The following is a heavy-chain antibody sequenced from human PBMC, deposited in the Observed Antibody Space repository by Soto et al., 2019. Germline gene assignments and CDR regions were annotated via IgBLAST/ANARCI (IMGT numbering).Heavy chain of an antibody. CDR3: ARPSGLGWNDGEANWFDP. CDR1: GFTFSSYS. J-gene: IGHJ5*02. CDR2: ISSSSSTI. Sequence: EVQLVESGGGLVQPGGSLRLSCAASGFTFSSYSMNWVRQAPGKGLEWVSYISSSSSTIYYADSVQGRFTIPRDKAKNSLYLQMNSLRAEDTAVYYCARPSGLGWNDGEANWFDPWGQGTLVTVSS. V-gene: IGHV3-48*01. D-gene: IGHD1-1*01.